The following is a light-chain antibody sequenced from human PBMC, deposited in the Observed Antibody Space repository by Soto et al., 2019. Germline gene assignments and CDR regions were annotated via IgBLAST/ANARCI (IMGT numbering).Light chain of an antibody. CDR2: AAS. CDR1: QAIMNY. CDR3: QQSYTTPFT. Sequence: DILMTQSPSSLSASVGERVTITCRANQAIMNYVNWFQQRPGKAPKLLIYAASSLQGGVPSRFSGSGSGTDFSLTISSLQPEDFATYYCQQSYTTPFTFGQGTKLEI. V-gene: IGKV1-39*01. J-gene: IGKJ2*01.